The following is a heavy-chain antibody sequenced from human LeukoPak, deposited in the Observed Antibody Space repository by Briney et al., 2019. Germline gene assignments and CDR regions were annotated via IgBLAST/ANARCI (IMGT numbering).Heavy chain of an antibody. D-gene: IGHD6-6*01. CDR1: GFTFSIYT. V-gene: IGHV3-21*01. CDR3: ARGRPFDY. CDR2: ISSSGSNI. J-gene: IGHJ4*02. Sequence: GGSLRLSCAVSGFTFSIYTMNWVRQAPGKGLEWVSSISSSGSNIYHADSVKGRFTISRDNAKNSLYPQMNSLRAEDTAVYYCARGRPFDYWGQGTLVTVSS.